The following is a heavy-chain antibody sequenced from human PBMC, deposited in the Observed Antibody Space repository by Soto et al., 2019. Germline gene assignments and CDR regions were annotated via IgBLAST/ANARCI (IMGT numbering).Heavy chain of an antibody. CDR3: ARDPIAAAGNYWYFDL. V-gene: IGHV1-69*13. CDR1: GGTFSSYA. J-gene: IGHJ2*01. D-gene: IGHD6-13*01. CDR2: IIPIFGTA. Sequence: GASVKVSCKASGGTFSSYAISWVRQAPGQGLEWMGGIIPIFGTANYAQKFQGRVTITADESTSTAYMELSSLRSEDTAVYYCARDPIAAAGNYWYFDLWGRGTLVTVSS.